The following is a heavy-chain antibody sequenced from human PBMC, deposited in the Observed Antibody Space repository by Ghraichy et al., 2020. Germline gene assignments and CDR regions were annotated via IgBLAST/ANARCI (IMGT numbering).Heavy chain of an antibody. Sequence: SGPTLVKPTQTLTLTCTFSGFSLSTSGMCVSWIRQPPGKALEWLALIDWDDDKYYSTSLKTRLTISKDTSKNQVVLTMTNMDPVDTATYYCARIRSTYYYDSSGYYWDAFDIWGQGTMVTVSS. CDR3: ARIRSTYYYDSSGYYWDAFDI. V-gene: IGHV2-70*01. CDR2: IDWDDDK. CDR1: GFSLSTSGMC. J-gene: IGHJ3*02. D-gene: IGHD3-22*01.